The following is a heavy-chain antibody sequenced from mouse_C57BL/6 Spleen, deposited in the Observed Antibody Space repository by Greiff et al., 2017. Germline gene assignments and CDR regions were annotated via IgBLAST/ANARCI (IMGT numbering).Heavy chain of an antibody. CDR3: APITTVAATEAIDY. D-gene: IGHD1-1*01. CDR1: GYTFTSYW. CDR2: IHPNIGST. Sequence: QVQLQQPGAELVKPGASVKLSCKASGYTFTSYWMNWVKQRPGQGLEWIGMIHPNIGSTNYNEKCKRKATLTVDKSSSTAYMQLSSLTSEYSAVYYCAPITTVAATEAIDYWGQGTTLTVSS. J-gene: IGHJ4*01. V-gene: IGHV1-64*01.